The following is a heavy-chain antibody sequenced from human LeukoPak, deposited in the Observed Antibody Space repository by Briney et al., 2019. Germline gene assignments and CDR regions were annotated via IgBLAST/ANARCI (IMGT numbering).Heavy chain of an antibody. CDR3: ARSGRAVAGTYY. Sequence: SETLSLTCTVSGGSFSSGSYYWSWIRQPPGKGLEWIRYIYYSGSTNYNPSLKSRVTISVDTSKNQFSLKLSSVTAADTAVYYCARSGRAVAGTYYWGQGTLVTVSS. CDR1: GGSFSSGSYY. D-gene: IGHD6-19*01. J-gene: IGHJ4*02. CDR2: IYYSGST. V-gene: IGHV4-61*01.